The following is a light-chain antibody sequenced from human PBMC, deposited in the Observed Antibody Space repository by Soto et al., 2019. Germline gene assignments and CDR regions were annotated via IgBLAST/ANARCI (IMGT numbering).Light chain of an antibody. CDR2: TND. V-gene: IGLV1-44*01. J-gene: IGLJ1*01. CDR1: SSNIGSTS. Sequence: QAVLTQPPSASGTPGQTVTISCSGRSSNIGSTSVNWYQQLPGTAPKLLLYTNDQRPSGVPDRFSGSKSGTSASLAISGLQSEDEADYYCAAWDDSLNATVFGTGTKLTVL. CDR3: AAWDDSLNATV.